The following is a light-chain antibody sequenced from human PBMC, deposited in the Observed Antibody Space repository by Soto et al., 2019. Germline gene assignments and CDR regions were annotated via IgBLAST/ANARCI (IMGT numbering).Light chain of an antibody. Sequence: EIVLTQSPGTLSLSPGERATLSCRARQSVSSTYLGWYQQKPGQAPRLLIYGASSRATGIPDRFSGSGSGTDFTLTISRLEPEDFAVYYCQQYGSSPQTFGQGTKVEIK. CDR2: GAS. CDR3: QQYGSSPQT. V-gene: IGKV3-20*01. J-gene: IGKJ1*01. CDR1: QSVSSTY.